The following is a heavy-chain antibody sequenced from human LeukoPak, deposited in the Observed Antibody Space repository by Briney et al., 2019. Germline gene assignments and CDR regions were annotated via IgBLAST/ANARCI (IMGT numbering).Heavy chain of an antibody. D-gene: IGHD3-22*01. V-gene: IGHV1-46*01. J-gene: IGHJ6*02. CDR3: ARGRLSYYDSSGDYYYYYGMDV. CDR1: GYTFTSYY. Sequence: WASVKVSCKASGYTFTSYYMHWVRQAPGQGLEWMGIINPSGGSTSYAQKFQGRVTITADKSTSTAYMELSSLRSEDTAVYYCARGRLSYYDSSGDYYYYYGMDVWGQGTTVTVSS. CDR2: INPSGGST.